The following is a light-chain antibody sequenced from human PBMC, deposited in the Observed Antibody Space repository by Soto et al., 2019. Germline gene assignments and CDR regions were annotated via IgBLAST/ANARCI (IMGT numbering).Light chain of an antibody. V-gene: IGLV2-14*01. J-gene: IGLJ2*01. CDR2: EVS. CDR1: SSDVGGYSY. Sequence: QSALTQPASVSGSPGQWITISCTGTSSDVGGYSYVSWYQQHPGKTPKLMIYEVSNRPSGVSHRFSGSKSGNTASLTISGLQTEDEADYYCSSFSSITREVFGGGTKVTVL. CDR3: SSFSSITREV.